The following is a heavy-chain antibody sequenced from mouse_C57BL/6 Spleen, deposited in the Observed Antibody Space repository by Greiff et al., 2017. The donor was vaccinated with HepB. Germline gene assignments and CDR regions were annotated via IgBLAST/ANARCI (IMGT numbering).Heavy chain of an antibody. CDR2: IHPNSGST. Sequence: QVQLQQPGAELVKPGASVKLSCKASGYTFTSYWMHWVKQRPGQGLEWIGMIHPNSGSTNYNEKFKSKATLTVDKSSSTAYMQLSSLTSEDSAVYYCARRDEEGHYYAMDYWGRGTSVTVSS. J-gene: IGHJ4*01. V-gene: IGHV1-64*01. CDR1: GYTFTSYW. D-gene: IGHD3-3*01. CDR3: ARRDEEGHYYAMDY.